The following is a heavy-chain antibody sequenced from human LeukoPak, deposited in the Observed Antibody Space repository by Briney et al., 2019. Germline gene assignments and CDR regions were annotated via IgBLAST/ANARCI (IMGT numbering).Heavy chain of an antibody. CDR1: GFTVSSNY. Sequence: GGSLRLSCAASGFTVSSNYMSWVRQAPGKGLEWVSVIYSGGSTYYADSVKGRLTISRDNSKNTLYLQMNSLRAEDTAVYYCASLGFFYGSGPYVTWGQGTLVTVSS. CDR3: ASLGFFYGSGPYVT. D-gene: IGHD3-10*01. J-gene: IGHJ5*02. CDR2: IYSGGST. V-gene: IGHV3-53*01.